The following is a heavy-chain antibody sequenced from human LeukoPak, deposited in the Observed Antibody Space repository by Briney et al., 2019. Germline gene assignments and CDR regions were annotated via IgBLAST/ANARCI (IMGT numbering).Heavy chain of an antibody. V-gene: IGHV3-7*01. CDR3: ARDGNGDSSSWPPPGANDAFDI. CDR1: GFTFSSYA. J-gene: IGHJ3*02. Sequence: GGSLRLSCAASGFTFSSYAMSWVRQAPGKGLEWVANIKQDGSEKYYVDSVKGRFTISRDNAKNSLYLQMNSLRAEDTAVYYCARDGNGDSSSWPPPGANDAFDIWGQGAMVTVSS. D-gene: IGHD6-13*01. CDR2: IKQDGSEK.